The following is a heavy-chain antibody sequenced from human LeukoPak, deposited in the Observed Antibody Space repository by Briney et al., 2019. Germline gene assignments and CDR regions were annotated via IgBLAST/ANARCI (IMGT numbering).Heavy chain of an antibody. Sequence: PGGSLRLSCAASGFTFNNYAMTWVRQAPGKGLEWVANIKQDGSEKYYVDSVKGRFTISRDNAKNTLYLEMNSLRAEDTAVYFCARETQQPNYYHYYMDVWGKGTTVTVSS. CDR2: IKQDGSEK. J-gene: IGHJ6*03. D-gene: IGHD6-13*01. CDR3: ARETQQPNYYHYYMDV. CDR1: GFTFNNYA. V-gene: IGHV3-7*01.